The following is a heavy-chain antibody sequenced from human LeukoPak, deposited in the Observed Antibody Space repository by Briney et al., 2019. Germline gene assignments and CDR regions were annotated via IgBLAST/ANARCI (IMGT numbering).Heavy chain of an antibody. CDR3: ARDRGIVGTTGYYYMDV. J-gene: IGHJ6*03. D-gene: IGHD1-26*01. Sequence: GGSLRLSCAASGFTFSSYWMSWVRQAPGKGLEWVANIKQDGSEKYQVDSVKGRFTISRDNAKNSLHLQMNSLRAEDTAVYYCARDRGIVGTTGYYYMDVWGKGTTVTVSS. V-gene: IGHV3-7*01. CDR1: GFTFSSYW. CDR2: IKQDGSEK.